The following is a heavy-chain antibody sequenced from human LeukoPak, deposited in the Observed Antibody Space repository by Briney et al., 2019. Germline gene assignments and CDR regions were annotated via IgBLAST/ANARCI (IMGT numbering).Heavy chain of an antibody. V-gene: IGHV4-39*01. CDR1: GGSISSSSYY. CDR3: ARHFEWEPVEKTNWFDP. Sequence: SETLSLTCTVSGGSISSSSYYWGWIRQPPGKGLEWIGSIYYSGSTYYNPSLKSRVTISVDTSKNQFSLKLSSVTAADTAVYYCARHFEWEPVEKTNWFDPWGQGTLVTVSS. CDR2: IYYSGST. J-gene: IGHJ5*02. D-gene: IGHD1-26*01.